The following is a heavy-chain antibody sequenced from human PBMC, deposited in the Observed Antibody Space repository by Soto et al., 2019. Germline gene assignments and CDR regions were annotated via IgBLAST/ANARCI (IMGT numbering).Heavy chain of an antibody. J-gene: IGHJ3*02. D-gene: IGHD2-21*01. CDR2: TYYRSQWHN. Sequence: SQTLSLTCGISGDSVSSNTATWNLIRQSPSRGLEWLGRTYYRSQWHNEYEESVKGSITISPDTSKNQSSLQLNSMSPEDTAVYYCARERGFLSEALDIWGRGTMVTVSS. CDR3: ARERGFLSEALDI. CDR1: GDSVSSNTAT. V-gene: IGHV6-1*03.